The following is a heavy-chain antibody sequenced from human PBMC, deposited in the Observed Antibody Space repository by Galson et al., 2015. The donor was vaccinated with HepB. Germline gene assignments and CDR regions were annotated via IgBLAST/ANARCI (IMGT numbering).Heavy chain of an antibody. J-gene: IGHJ4*02. CDR3: AKDYGSGWYYFDY. V-gene: IGHV1-2*06. CDR1: GYTFTDYH. CDR2: IIPKTGST. D-gene: IGHD6-19*01. Sequence: SVKVSCKASGYTFTDYHVQWVRQAPGQGLEWMGRIIPKTGSTNYAPKFQGRVTMTRDTSISTAFMELSDLRSDDTATYYCAKDYGSGWYYFDYWGQGTLVTVSS.